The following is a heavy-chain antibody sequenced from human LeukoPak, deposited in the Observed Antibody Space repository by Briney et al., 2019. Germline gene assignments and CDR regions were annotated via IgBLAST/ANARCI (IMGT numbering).Heavy chain of an antibody. CDR1: GYTFTSYG. V-gene: IGHV1-18*01. CDR2: ISAYNGNT. CDR3: ARGGDYYDSSDSVPGAFDI. D-gene: IGHD3-22*01. Sequence: ASVKVSCKASGYTFTSYGISWVRQAPGQGLEWMGWISAYNGNTNYAQKLQGRVTMTTDTSTSTAYMGLRSLRSDDTAVYCCARGGDYYDSSDSVPGAFDIWGQGTMVTVSS. J-gene: IGHJ3*02.